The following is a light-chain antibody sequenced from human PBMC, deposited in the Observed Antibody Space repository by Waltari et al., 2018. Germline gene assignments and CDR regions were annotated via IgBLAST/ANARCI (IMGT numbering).Light chain of an antibody. CDR1: SSDVGGYNY. Sequence: QSALTQPRSVSGSPGQSVTISCTGTSSDVGGYNYVSWYQQHPGKAPKLMIYDVSKRPSGVPDRFSGSKSGNTASLTISGLQAEDEADYYCCSYAGSSFVFGNGTEVTVL. V-gene: IGLV2-11*01. CDR3: CSYAGSSFV. J-gene: IGLJ1*01. CDR2: DVS.